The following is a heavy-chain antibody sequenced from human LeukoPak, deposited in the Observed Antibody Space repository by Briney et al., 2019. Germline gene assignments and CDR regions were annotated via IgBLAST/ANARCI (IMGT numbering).Heavy chain of an antibody. Sequence: GGSLRLSCAASGFTISSYEMNWVRQAPGKGLEWVSYITGSGSSIYYADSVKGRFTISRDNANNSLYLQMNSLRAEDTAVYYCARDHGWSGYFHCWGQGTLVTVSS. CDR1: GFTISSYE. CDR3: ARDHGWSGYFHC. V-gene: IGHV3-48*03. J-gene: IGHJ4*02. CDR2: ITGSGSSI. D-gene: IGHD3-3*01.